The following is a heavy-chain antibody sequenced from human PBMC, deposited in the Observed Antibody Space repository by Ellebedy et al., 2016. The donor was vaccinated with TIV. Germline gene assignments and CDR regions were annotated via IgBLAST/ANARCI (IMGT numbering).Heavy chain of an antibody. V-gene: IGHV4-34*01. CDR2: INHSGST. Sequence: MLSETLSLTCAVYGGSFSGYYWSWIRQPPGKGLEWIGEINHSGSTNYNPSLKSRVTISVDTSKNQFSLKLSSVTAADTAVYYCARTGDTAMAYFDYWGQGTLVTVSS. D-gene: IGHD5-18*01. CDR3: ARTGDTAMAYFDY. CDR1: GGSFSGYY. J-gene: IGHJ4*02.